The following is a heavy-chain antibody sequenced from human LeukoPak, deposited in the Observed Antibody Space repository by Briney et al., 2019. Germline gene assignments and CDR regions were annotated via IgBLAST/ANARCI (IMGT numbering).Heavy chain of an antibody. D-gene: IGHD3-10*01. CDR2: IYSGGST. J-gene: IGHJ4*02. CDR1: GFTVSSDY. V-gene: IGHV3-66*01. CDR3: ARGAVTMVDY. Sequence: GGSLRLSCAASGFTVSSDYMSWVRQAPGRGLEWVSVIYSGGSTYYADSVKGRFTISRDNSKNTLFLQMNSLRAGDTAVYYCARGAVTMVDYWGQGTLVTVSS.